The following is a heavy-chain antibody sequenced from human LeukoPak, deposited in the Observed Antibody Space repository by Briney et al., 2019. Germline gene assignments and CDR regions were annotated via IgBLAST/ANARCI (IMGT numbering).Heavy chain of an antibody. J-gene: IGHJ5*02. Sequence: GESLKISCKASGYSFTTYWIGWVRQMPGKGLEWMGIIYPGDSDTRYSPSFQGQVTISADKSINTAYLQWRSLKASATAMYYCARSGVPGAMTWFDPWGQGTLVTVSS. CDR1: GYSFTTYW. CDR3: ARSGVPGAMTWFDP. D-gene: IGHD2-2*01. CDR2: IYPGDSDT. V-gene: IGHV5-51*01.